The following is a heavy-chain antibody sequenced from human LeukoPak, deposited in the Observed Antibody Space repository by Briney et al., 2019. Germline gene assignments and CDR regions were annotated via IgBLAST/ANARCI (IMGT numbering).Heavy chain of an antibody. J-gene: IGHJ6*03. CDR2: IYYSGST. CDR1: GGSISSYY. CDR3: ARAPRGKIGTYYMDL. D-gene: IGHD1-1*01. V-gene: IGHV4-59*01. Sequence: SETLSLTCTVSGGSISSYYWSWIRQPPGKGLEWIGYIYYSGSTNYNPSLKSRVTISVDTSKNQFSLKLNSVTAADTAVYYCARAPRGKIGTYYMDLWGKGTTVTVSS.